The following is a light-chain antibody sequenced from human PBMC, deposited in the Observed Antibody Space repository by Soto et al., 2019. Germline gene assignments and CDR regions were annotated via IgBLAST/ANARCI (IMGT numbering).Light chain of an antibody. Sequence: KHMTHSPSTLSASVGDSVTFTCRASQSINIWLAWYQQKPGKAPKLLIYDASSLENGVPSRFSGSGSGTEFTLTLSSLHPDDSATYYCQHYNSYPWTFGQGTKVDIK. CDR2: DAS. CDR1: QSINIW. V-gene: IGKV1-5*01. CDR3: QHYNSYPWT. J-gene: IGKJ1*01.